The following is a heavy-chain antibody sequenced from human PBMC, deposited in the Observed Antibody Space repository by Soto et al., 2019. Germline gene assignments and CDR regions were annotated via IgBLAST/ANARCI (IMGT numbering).Heavy chain of an antibody. CDR1: GFTFSSYD. CDR2: IGTAGDT. J-gene: IGHJ4*02. Sequence: VGSLRLSCAASGFTFSSYDMHWVRQATGKGLEWVSAIGTAGDTYYPGSVKGRFTISRENAKNSLYLQMNSLRAGDTAVYYCASGVRDGYNLPAPIDYWGQGTLVTVSS. CDR3: ASGVRDGYNLPAPIDY. V-gene: IGHV3-13*01. D-gene: IGHD1-1*01.